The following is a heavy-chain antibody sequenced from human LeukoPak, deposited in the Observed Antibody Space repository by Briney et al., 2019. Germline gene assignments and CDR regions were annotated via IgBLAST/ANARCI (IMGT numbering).Heavy chain of an antibody. J-gene: IGHJ4*02. D-gene: IGHD1-14*01. CDR2: ISCDGSNK. Sequence: PGRSLRLSCAASGFTFSSYAMHWVRQAPGKGLEWVAVISCDGSNKYYADSVKGRFTISRDNSKNTLYLQMNSLRAEDTAVYYCYSELGSAIDYWGQGTLVTVSS. V-gene: IGHV3-30*01. CDR1: GFTFSSYA. CDR3: YSELGSAIDY.